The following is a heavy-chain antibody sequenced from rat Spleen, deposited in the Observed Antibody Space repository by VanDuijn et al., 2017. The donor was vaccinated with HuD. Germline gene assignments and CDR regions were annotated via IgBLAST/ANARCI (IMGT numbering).Heavy chain of an antibody. D-gene: IGHD1-2*01. V-gene: IGHV5-29*01. CDR1: GFTFNDYY. CDR3: TRGFTVAVF. Sequence: EVQLVESDGGLVQPGRSLKLSCAASGFTFNDYYMAWVRQAPTKGLEWVATINYDGSSTNYGDSVKGRFTISRDSAKSTLYLQMDSLRSEDTATYYCTRGFTVAVFWGQGVMVTVSA. J-gene: IGHJ2*01. CDR2: INYDGSST.